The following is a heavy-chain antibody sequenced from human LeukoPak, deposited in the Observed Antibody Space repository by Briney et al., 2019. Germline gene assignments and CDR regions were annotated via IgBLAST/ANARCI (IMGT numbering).Heavy chain of an antibody. CDR2: ISGSGGST. Sequence: WGSLRLSCAASGFTFSSYAMSWVRQAPGKGLEWVSAISGSGGSTYYADSVKGRFTISRDNSKNTLYLQMNSLRAEDTAVYYCAKDRAYSITYFDYWGQGTLVTVSS. J-gene: IGHJ4*02. CDR1: GFTFSSYA. V-gene: IGHV3-23*01. CDR3: AKDRAYSITYFDY. D-gene: IGHD4-11*01.